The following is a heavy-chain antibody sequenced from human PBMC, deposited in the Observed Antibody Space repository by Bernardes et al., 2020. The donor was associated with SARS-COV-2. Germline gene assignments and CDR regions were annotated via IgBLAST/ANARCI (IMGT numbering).Heavy chain of an antibody. V-gene: IGHV3-23*01. J-gene: IGHJ4*02. Sequence: GGSLRLSCAASGFSFSTYAMSWVRQAPGKGLEWVSAISGSADSVERTFYADSVKGRFTISRDNSMNTLYLQMNSLRDEDTAVYYCVKDRNQWLASYFDYWGQGTLVTVSS. CDR3: VKDRNQWLASYFDY. CDR1: GFSFSTYA. CDR2: ISGSADSVERT. D-gene: IGHD6-19*01.